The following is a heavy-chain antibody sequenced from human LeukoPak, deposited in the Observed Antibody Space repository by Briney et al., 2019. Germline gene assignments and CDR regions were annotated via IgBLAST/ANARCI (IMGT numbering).Heavy chain of an antibody. CDR1: GFTFSSHS. Sequence: GGSLRLSCAASGFTFSSHSMNWVRQAPGKGLEWVSYISSSSSTIYYADSVKGRFTISRDNAKNSLYLQMNSLRVEDTAVYYCARDRMCDIWGQGAMVTVSS. CDR2: ISSSSSTI. J-gene: IGHJ3*02. CDR3: ARDRMCDI. V-gene: IGHV3-48*01.